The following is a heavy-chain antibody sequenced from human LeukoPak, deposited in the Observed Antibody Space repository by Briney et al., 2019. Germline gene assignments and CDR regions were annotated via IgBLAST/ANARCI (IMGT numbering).Heavy chain of an antibody. CDR1: GFTFDDYA. CDR3: AREYGDYSCYFDL. CDR2: IIWNGDSI. V-gene: IGHV3-20*04. J-gene: IGHJ2*01. D-gene: IGHD4-17*01. Sequence: GGSLRLSCAASGFTFDDYAMTWVRQAPGKGLEWVSGIIWNGDSIGYADSVKGRVTISRDNAKNSLYLQMNSLRAEDTALYYCAREYGDYSCYFDLWGRGTLVTVSS.